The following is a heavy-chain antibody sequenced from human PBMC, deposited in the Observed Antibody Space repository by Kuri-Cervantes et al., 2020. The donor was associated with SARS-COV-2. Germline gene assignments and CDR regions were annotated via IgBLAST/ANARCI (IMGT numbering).Heavy chain of an antibody. J-gene: IGHJ5*02. CDR1: GFTFSSYA. CDR3: VRDRHSPWCSSTSCYGPGDGFDP. D-gene: IGHD2-2*01. Sequence: GGSLRLSCAASGFTFSSYAMSWVRQAPGKGLEWVSAISGSGGSTYYADSVKGRFTISRDNSKNTLYLQMNSLRSEDTAVYYCVRDRHSPWCSSTSCYGPGDGFDPWGQGTLVTVSS. V-gene: IGHV3-23*01. CDR2: ISGSGGST.